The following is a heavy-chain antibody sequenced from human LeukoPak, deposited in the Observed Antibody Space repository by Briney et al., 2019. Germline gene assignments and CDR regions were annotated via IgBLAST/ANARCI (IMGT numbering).Heavy chain of an antibody. D-gene: IGHD4-17*01. CDR1: GFTFDDYA. CDR2: ISWNSNDI. V-gene: IGHV3-9*01. CDR3: AREARGDKGDRHFDY. Sequence: PGGSLRLSCVASGFTFDDYAMHWVRQAPGKGLEWVSGISWNSNDIDYADSVKGRFTISRDKSKNTVYLQVNSLRAEDTAVYYCAREARGDKGDRHFDYWGQGTLVTVSS. J-gene: IGHJ4*02.